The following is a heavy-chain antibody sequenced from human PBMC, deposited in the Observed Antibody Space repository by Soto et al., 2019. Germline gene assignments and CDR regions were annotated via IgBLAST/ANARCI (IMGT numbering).Heavy chain of an antibody. V-gene: IGHV3-23*01. CDR3: AKDGASGSYPPYYYFGMDV. CDR1: GFTFSSYA. J-gene: IGHJ6*02. CDR2: ISGSGGNA. D-gene: IGHD1-26*01. Sequence: EVQLLESGGGLVQPGGSLRLSCAASGFTFSSYAMSWVRQAPGRGLEWVSSISGSGGNAYYADSVKGRFSISRDNSKNTLRLQMTSLRADDTAVYYCAKDGASGSYPPYYYFGMDVWGQGTTVTVSS.